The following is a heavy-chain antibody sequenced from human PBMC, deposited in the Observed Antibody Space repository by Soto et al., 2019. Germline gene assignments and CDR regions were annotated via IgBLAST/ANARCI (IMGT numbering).Heavy chain of an antibody. Sequence: QVQLVESGGGVVQPGRSLRLSCAASGFTFSSYGMHWVRQAPGKGLEWVAVISYDGSNKYYADSVKGRFTISRDNSKNPLYLQMNRLRAEDTAVYYCAKDFGPGRIVVVPAAPFDYWGQGTLVTVSS. J-gene: IGHJ4*02. CDR2: ISYDGSNK. CDR1: GFTFSSYG. D-gene: IGHD2-2*01. CDR3: AKDFGPGRIVVVPAAPFDY. V-gene: IGHV3-30*18.